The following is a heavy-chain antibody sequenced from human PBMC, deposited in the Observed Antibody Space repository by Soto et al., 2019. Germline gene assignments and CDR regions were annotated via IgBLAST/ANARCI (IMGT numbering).Heavy chain of an antibody. CDR3: ARQYSNHYYYYGMDV. CDR1: GYSFTSYW. V-gene: IGHV5-51*01. Sequence: PGESLKISCKGSGYSFTSYWIGWVRQMPGKGLEWMGIIYPGDSDTRYSPSFQGQATISADKSISTAYLQWSSLKASDTAMYYCARQYSNHYYYYGMDVWGQGTTVTVAS. CDR2: IYPGDSDT. D-gene: IGHD6-13*01. J-gene: IGHJ6*02.